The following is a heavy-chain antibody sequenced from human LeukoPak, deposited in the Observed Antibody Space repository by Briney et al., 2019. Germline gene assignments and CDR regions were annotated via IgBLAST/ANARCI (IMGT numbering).Heavy chain of an antibody. V-gene: IGHV1-18*01. J-gene: IGHJ4*02. CDR1: GYTLSYYG. Sequence: GASVKVSCKASGYTLSYYGINWVRQAPGQGLERMGWISAYNGNTNYAQKYQGRVTMTTDTSTNTAYMALRSLRSDDTAVYYCARGGYTGYGSVEGVDYWGQGTLVTVSS. CDR2: ISAYNGNT. CDR3: ARGGYTGYGSVEGVDY. D-gene: IGHD5-12*01.